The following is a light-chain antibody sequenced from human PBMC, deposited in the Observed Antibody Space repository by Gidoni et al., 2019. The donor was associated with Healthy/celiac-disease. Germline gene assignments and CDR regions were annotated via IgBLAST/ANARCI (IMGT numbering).Light chain of an antibody. V-gene: IGKV6-21*01. Sequence: EILLTQSPYSQSVTPKEKVTITCRTSQSIGSSLYWYQQKPDQSPKLLIKYASQSLTGVPSRFSGSGSGADFMLTIIILEAEDAAPYYCHQSSSLPMFSFGQGTKLEIK. CDR1: QSIGSS. CDR2: YAS. J-gene: IGKJ2*03. CDR3: HQSSSLPMFS.